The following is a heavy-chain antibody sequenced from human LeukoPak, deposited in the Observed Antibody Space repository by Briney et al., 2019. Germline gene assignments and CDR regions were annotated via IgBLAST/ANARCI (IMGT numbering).Heavy chain of an antibody. V-gene: IGHV3-30-3*01. CDR1: RFSFSSYT. CDR2: ISHDGYNK. CDR3: AREGSELPFDP. D-gene: IGHD1-7*01. Sequence: GVSLRLSCAASRFSFSSYTMHWVRQAPGKGLEWVAVISHDGYNKYYAGSVKGRFTISRDNAKNSLYLQMNSLRAEDTAVYYCAREGSELPFDPWGQGTLVTVSS. J-gene: IGHJ5*02.